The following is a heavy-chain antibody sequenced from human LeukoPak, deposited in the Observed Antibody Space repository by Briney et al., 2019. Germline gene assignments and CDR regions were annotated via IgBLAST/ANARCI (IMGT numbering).Heavy chain of an antibody. D-gene: IGHD2-2*01. V-gene: IGHV3-21*01. CDR1: GFTFSSYS. J-gene: IGHJ6*03. CDR3: AKDPSIVVVPASHYYYMDV. Sequence: GGSLRLSCAASGFTFSSYSMNWVRQAPGKGLEWVSSISSSSSYIYYADSVKGRFTISRDNAKNSLYLQMNSLRAEESAVYYCAKDPSIVVVPASHYYYMDVWGKGTTVTVSS. CDR2: ISSSSSYI.